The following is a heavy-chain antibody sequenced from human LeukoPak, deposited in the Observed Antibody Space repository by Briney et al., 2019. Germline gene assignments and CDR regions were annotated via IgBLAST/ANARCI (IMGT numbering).Heavy chain of an antibody. CDR2: IYYSGST. D-gene: IGHD6-6*01. Sequence: SETLSLTCTVSGGSISSHYWSWIRQPPGKGLEWIGYIYYSGSTNYNPSLKSRVTISVDTSKNQFSLKLSSVTAADTAVYYCAREVRVVACYYYYMDVWGKGTTVTVSS. CDR3: AREVRVVACYYYYMDV. V-gene: IGHV4-59*11. J-gene: IGHJ6*03. CDR1: GGSISSHY.